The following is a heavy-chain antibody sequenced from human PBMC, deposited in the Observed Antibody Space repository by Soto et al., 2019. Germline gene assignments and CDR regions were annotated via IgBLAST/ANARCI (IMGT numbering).Heavy chain of an antibody. CDR1: GFTFDDYT. CDR3: AKDLETYYYDSSGYRYPKYYYYYGMDV. D-gene: IGHD3-22*01. J-gene: IGHJ6*02. V-gene: IGHV3-43*01. Sequence: GGSLRLSCAASGFTFDDYTMHWVRQAPGKGLEWVSLISWDGGSTYYADSVKGRFTISRDNSKNSLYLQMNSLRTEDTALYYCAKDLETYYYDSSGYRYPKYYYYYGMDVWGQGTTVTVSS. CDR2: ISWDGGST.